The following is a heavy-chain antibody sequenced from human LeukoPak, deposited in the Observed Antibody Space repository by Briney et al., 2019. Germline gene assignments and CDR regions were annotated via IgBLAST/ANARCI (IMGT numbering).Heavy chain of an antibody. CDR2: MNPNSGNT. CDR3: ASFYHDY. V-gene: IGHV1-8*01. Sequence: ASVKACCNASGSTYTSYDTIWLRQATRQGLGWMGLMNPNSGNTGYAQKFQGRVTMTRNTSISTAYMELSSLRSEDTAVYYCASFYHDYWGQGTLVSVSS. D-gene: IGHD2/OR15-2a*01. CDR1: GSTYTSYD. J-gene: IGHJ4*02.